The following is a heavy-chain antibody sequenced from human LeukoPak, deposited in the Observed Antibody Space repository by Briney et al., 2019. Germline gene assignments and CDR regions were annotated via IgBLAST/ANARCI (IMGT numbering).Heavy chain of an antibody. Sequence: GASVKVSCKASGYTFTSYGISWVRQAPGQGLEWMGWISAYNGNTNYAQKLQGRVTMTTDTSTSTAYMELRSLRSDDTAVYYCARGRVLPHSYFYCSSTSCPDYWGQGTLVTVSS. CDR2: ISAYNGNT. CDR3: ARGRVLPHSYFYCSSTSCPDY. D-gene: IGHD2-2*01. J-gene: IGHJ4*02. V-gene: IGHV1-18*01. CDR1: GYTFTSYG.